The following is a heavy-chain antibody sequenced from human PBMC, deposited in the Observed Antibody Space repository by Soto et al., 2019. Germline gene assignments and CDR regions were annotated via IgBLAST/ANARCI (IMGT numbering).Heavy chain of an antibody. V-gene: IGHV5-10-1*01. CDR1: GYTFTTFW. J-gene: IGHJ5*02. CDR3: ARIYCTTTTCDSWFDP. D-gene: IGHD2-8*01. CDR2: VDPRDSYV. Sequence: GESLKISCTGSGYTFTTFWISWVRQMPGKGLEWLGRVDPRDSYVTYNPSFEGHVTISADKSISTAYLQWGSLKASDTAMYFCARIYCTTTTCDSWFDPWGRGTLVTVSS.